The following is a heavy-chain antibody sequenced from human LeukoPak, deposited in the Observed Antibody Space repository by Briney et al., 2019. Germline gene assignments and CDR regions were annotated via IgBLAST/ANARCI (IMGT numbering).Heavy chain of an antibody. CDR1: GGSISSSNW. CDR3: ARSIAPDYYFDY. D-gene: IGHD6-6*01. CDR2: IYYSGST. J-gene: IGHJ4*02. V-gene: IGHV4-39*01. Sequence: SETLSLTCAVSGGSISSSNWWSWVRQPPGKGLEWIGSIYYSGSTYYNPSLKSRVTISVDTSKNQFSLKLSSVTAADTAVYYCARSIAPDYYFDYWGQGTLVTVSS.